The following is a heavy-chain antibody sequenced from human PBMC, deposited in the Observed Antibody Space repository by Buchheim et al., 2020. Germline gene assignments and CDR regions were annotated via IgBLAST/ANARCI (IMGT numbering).Heavy chain of an antibody. CDR2: ISGSGGRT. D-gene: IGHD2-15*01. CDR1: GFTFSSYA. Sequence: EVQLLESGGGLVQPGGSLRLSCAASGFTFSSYAMSWVRQAPGKGLEWVSAISGSGGRTYYADSVKGRFTISRDNSKNTLYLQMNSLRAEDTAVYYCAKESGYCSGGRCYSDFDYWGQGTL. J-gene: IGHJ4*02. V-gene: IGHV3-23*01. CDR3: AKESGYCSGGRCYSDFDY.